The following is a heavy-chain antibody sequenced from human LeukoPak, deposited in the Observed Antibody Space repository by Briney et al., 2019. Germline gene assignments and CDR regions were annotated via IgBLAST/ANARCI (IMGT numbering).Heavy chain of an antibody. D-gene: IGHD6-13*01. J-gene: IGHJ4*02. CDR1: GGTFSSYA. V-gene: IGHV1-8*02. CDR2: MNPNSGNT. Sequence: GASVKVSCKASGGTFSSYAISWVRQATGQGLEWMGWMNPNSGNTGYAQKFQGRITMTRNTSISTAYMELSSLTSEDTAVYYCARIAAAGNRRLNYWGQGTLVTVSS. CDR3: ARIAAAGNRRLNY.